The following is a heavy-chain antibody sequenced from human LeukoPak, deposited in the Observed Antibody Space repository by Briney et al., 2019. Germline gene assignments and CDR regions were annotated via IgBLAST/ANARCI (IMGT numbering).Heavy chain of an antibody. CDR1: GFTFSSYG. CDR2: IWYDGSNK. CDR3: AREGTHYGTDV. J-gene: IGHJ6*04. Sequence: GRSLRLSCAASGFTFSSYGMHWVRQAPGKGLEWVAVIWYDGSNKYYADSVKGRFTISRDNSKNTLYLQMNSLRAEDTAVYYCAREGTHYGTDVWGKGTTVTVSS. D-gene: IGHD1-7*01. V-gene: IGHV3-33*01.